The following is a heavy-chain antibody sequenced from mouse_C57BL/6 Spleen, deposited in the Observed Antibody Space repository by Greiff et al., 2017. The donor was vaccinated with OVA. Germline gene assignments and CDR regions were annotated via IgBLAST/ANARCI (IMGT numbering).Heavy chain of an antibody. D-gene: IGHD1-1*01. V-gene: IGHV1-64*01. CDR1: GYTFTSYW. CDR2: IHPNSGST. Sequence: VQLQQPGAELVKPGASVKLSCTASGYTFTSYWMHWVKQRPGQGLEWIGMIHPNSGSTNYNEKFKSKATLTVDKSSSTAYMQLSSLTSEDSAVYYGARRDVITTVVADYWGQGTTLTVSS. CDR3: ARRDVITTVVADY. J-gene: IGHJ2*01.